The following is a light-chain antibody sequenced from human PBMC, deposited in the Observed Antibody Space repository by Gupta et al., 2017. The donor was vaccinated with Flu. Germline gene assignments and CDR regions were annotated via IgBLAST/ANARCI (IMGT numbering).Light chain of an antibody. CDR2: HAS. V-gene: IGKV1-5*03. J-gene: IGKJ1*01. CDR3: QHDNSLWT. Sequence: DVQMTQPPSTLSASVGDRVTITCRASQSISNWLAWYQQKPGKVPKLLIYHASSFESGAASRFSGSGGANEFTLTSSREQDDDVVYYYRQHDNSLWTFGQGTKVEIK. CDR1: QSISNW.